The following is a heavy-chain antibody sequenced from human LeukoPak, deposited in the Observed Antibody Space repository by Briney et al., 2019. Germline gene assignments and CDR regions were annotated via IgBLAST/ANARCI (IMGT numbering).Heavy chain of an antibody. Sequence: GASVKVSCKASGGTFSSYAISWVRQAPGQGLEWMGRIIPILGIANYAQKFQGRVTITADKSTSTAYMELSSLRSEDTAVYYCARDPQASSSSWFNWFDPWGQGTLVTVSS. CDR1: GGTFSSYA. CDR3: ARDPQASSSSWFNWFDP. J-gene: IGHJ5*02. CDR2: IIPILGIA. V-gene: IGHV1-69*04. D-gene: IGHD6-13*01.